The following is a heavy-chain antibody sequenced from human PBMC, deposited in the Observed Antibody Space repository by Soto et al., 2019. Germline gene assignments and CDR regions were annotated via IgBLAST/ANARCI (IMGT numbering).Heavy chain of an antibody. V-gene: IGHV3-23*01. CDR2: ISGSGGST. Sequence: GGSLRLSCAASGFTFSSYAMSWVRQAPGKGLEWVSAISGSGGSTYYADSVKGRFTISRDNSKNTLYLQMNSLRAEDTAVYHCAKAVSGATTWTSDYWGQGTLVTVSS. J-gene: IGHJ4*02. CDR3: AKAVSGATTWTSDY. CDR1: GFTFSSYA. D-gene: IGHD1-26*01.